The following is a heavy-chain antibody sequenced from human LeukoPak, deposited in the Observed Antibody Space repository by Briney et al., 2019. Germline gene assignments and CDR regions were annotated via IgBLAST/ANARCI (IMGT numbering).Heavy chain of an antibody. CDR2: MNPNSGNT. J-gene: IGHJ3*02. V-gene: IGHV1-8*01. CDR1: GYTFTSYD. Sequence: ASVKVSCKASGYTFTSYDINWVRQATGQGLEWMGWMNPNSGNTGYAQKFQGRVTMTRNTSISTAYMELSSLRAEDTAVYYCAKEESTMIVVTGAFDIWGQGTMVTVSS. D-gene: IGHD3-22*01. CDR3: AKEESTMIVVTGAFDI.